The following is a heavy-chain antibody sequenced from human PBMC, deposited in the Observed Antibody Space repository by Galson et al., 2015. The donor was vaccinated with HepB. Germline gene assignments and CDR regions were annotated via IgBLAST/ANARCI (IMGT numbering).Heavy chain of an antibody. V-gene: IGHV1-18*04. D-gene: IGHD6-13*01. J-gene: IGHJ3*02. Sequence: SVKVSCKASGYTFTNYGITWVRQAPGQGLEWMGWISAYNGNTNYAQNLQGRVTMTTDTSTSTAYMDLRSLTSDDTAVYYCARDSCRYSSICSFENWGQGTMVTVSS. CDR1: GYTFTNYG. CDR3: ARDSCRYSSICSFEN. CDR2: ISAYNGNT.